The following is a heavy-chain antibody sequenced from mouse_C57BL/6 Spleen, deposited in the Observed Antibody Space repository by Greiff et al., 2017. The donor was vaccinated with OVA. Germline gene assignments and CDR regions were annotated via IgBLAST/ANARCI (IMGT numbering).Heavy chain of an antibody. CDR3: ARFITTVVGGGDY. V-gene: IGHV1-80*01. CDR2: IYPGDGDT. D-gene: IGHD1-1*01. J-gene: IGHJ4*01. CDR1: GYAFSSYW. Sequence: QVHVKQSGAELVKPGASVKISCKASGYAFSSYWMNWVKQRPGKGLEWIGQIYPGDGDTNYNGQFKGKATLTADKSSSTAYMQLSSLTSEDSAVYFCARFITTVVGGGDYWGQGTSVTVSS.